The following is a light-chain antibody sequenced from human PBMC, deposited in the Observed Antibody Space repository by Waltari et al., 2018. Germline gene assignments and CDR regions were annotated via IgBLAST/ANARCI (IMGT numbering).Light chain of an antibody. CDR1: QRVSYY. CDR3: QQRRNWPLT. V-gene: IGKV3-11*01. CDR2: DTS. J-gene: IGKJ4*01. Sequence: EIVVTQSPATPALSPGERARLSCRATQRVSYYLAWYQQRPGEAHRLLIYDTSNRATGIPARFSGSGSETDFTLTISSLEPEDFAVYYCQQRRNWPLTFGGGTKVEIK.